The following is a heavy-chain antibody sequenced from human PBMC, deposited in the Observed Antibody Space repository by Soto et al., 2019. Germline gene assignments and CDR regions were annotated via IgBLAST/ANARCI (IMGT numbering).Heavy chain of an antibody. CDR1: GGSISSGGYD. V-gene: IGHV4-31*03. D-gene: IGHD2-2*01. Sequence: QVQLQESGPGLVKPSQTLSLTCTVSGGSISSGGYDWSWIRQRPGKGLEGIGYIYYSVSPYYNPLLQSRVTISVDPSKNQFSLTLSSETAADTAVYDCARDLFTASAAYYYMDVWGKGTTVTVSS. CDR3: ARDLFTASAAYYYMDV. J-gene: IGHJ6*03. CDR2: IYYSVSP.